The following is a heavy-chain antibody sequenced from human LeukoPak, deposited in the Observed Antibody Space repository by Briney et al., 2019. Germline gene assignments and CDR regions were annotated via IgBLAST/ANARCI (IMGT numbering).Heavy chain of an antibody. CDR1: GASLSSSNYY. CDR2: IYSSGYT. CDR3: AKSNGYGLIDY. V-gene: IGHV4-39*01. D-gene: IGHD5-12*01. J-gene: IGHJ4*02. Sequence: PSETLSLTCAVSGASLSSSNYYWGWVRQSPGKGLEWIGNIYSSGYTYYNASLKSRVTMYIDTSKNQFSLKLSSVTAADTAMYYCAKSNGYGLIDYWGQGTLVTVSS.